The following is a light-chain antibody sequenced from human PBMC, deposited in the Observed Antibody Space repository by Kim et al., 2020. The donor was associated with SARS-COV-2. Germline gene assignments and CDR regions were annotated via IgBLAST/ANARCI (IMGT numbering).Light chain of an antibody. Sequence: DIQMTQSPSTLSASLGDRVTITCRASQVINTYLAWYQQKPGRAPNLLIYQASNLHIGVPSRFSGSASGTEFTLTISSLQPDDVATYYCQHYIRFPYTFGQGTKLEI. CDR1: QVINTY. CDR2: QAS. V-gene: IGKV1-5*01. J-gene: IGKJ2*01. CDR3: QHYIRFPYT.